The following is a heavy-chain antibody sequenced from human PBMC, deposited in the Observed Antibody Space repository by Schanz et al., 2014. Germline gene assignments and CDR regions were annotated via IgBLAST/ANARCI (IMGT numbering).Heavy chain of an antibody. V-gene: IGHV3-74*01. CDR2: IDGEGSAT. CDR1: GFTFSNNW. J-gene: IGHJ5*02. CDR3: VRDERISSGVWFDP. Sequence: LLVESGGGLVQPGGSLRLSCAASGFTFSNNWMHWFRQGPGKGLSWVARIDGEGSATRYADSVKGRFTISRDNARNTVSLQMNSLRADDTAVYYCVRDERISSGVWFDPWGQGTLVTVSS. D-gene: IGHD3-3*02.